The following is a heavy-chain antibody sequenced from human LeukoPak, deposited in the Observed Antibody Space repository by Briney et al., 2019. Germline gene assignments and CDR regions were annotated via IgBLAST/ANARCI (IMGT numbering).Heavy chain of an antibody. CDR3: ARVSSSPEPYYYYYMDV. Sequence: GGSLRLSCAASGFTFDDYGMSWVRQAPGKGLEWVSGINWNGGSTGYADSVKGRFTIFRDNAKNSLYLQMNSLRAEDTALYHCARVSSSPEPYYYYYMDVWGKGTTVTVSS. CDR2: INWNGGST. CDR1: GFTFDDYG. D-gene: IGHD6-6*01. J-gene: IGHJ6*03. V-gene: IGHV3-20*01.